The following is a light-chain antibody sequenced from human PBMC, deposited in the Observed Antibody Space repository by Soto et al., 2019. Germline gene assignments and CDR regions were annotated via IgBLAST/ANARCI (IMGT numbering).Light chain of an antibody. J-gene: IGKJ1*01. Sequence: DIQMTQSPSTLSASVGDRVTITCRASQSISSWLAWYQRKPGKAPKLLIYKASSLESGVPSRFSGSVSGTEFTLTISSLQPDDFATYYSQHYNSYPWTFGQGTKVEIK. CDR1: QSISSW. CDR2: KAS. V-gene: IGKV1-5*03. CDR3: QHYNSYPWT.